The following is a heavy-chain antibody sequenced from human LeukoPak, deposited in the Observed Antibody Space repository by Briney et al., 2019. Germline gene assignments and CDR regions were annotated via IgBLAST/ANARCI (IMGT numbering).Heavy chain of an antibody. V-gene: IGHV5-51*01. CDR1: GYSFTSYW. D-gene: IGHD2-15*01. J-gene: IGHJ3*02. CDR2: IYPGDSDT. Sequence: GESLKISCKGSGYSFTSYWIGWVRQLPGKGLEWMGIIYPGDSDTRYSPSFQGQVTISADKSISTAYLQWSSLTAEDTAIYSCARPRLEYCSGGSCFDAFDIWGQGTMVTVSS. CDR3: ARPRLEYCSGGSCFDAFDI.